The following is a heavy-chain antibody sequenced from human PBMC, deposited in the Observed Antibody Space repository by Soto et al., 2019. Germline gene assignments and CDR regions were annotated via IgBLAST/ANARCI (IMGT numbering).Heavy chain of an antibody. CDR2: ISYDGSNK. Sequence: GGSLRLSCAASGFTFSSYGMHWVRQAPGKGLEWVAVISYDGSNKYYADSVKGRFTISRDNSKNTLYLQMNSLRAEDTAVYYCAKGEVTMVRGVNFDYWGQGTLVTVSS. D-gene: IGHD3-10*01. J-gene: IGHJ4*02. V-gene: IGHV3-30*18. CDR3: AKGEVTMVRGVNFDY. CDR1: GFTFSSYG.